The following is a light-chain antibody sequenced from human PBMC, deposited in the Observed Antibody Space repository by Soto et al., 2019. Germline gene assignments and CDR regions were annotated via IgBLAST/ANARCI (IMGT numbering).Light chain of an antibody. J-gene: IGLJ1*01. Sequence: QSVLTQPASVSGSPGQSITISCTGTSSDVGGYDYVSWYQHHPGKAPKLTIYEVSNRPSGVSNRFSGSKSGNTASLTISGLQAEDEAEYYCSSYTSSSTDVFGTGTKVTLL. V-gene: IGLV2-14*01. CDR3: SSYTSSSTDV. CDR2: EVS. CDR1: SSDVGGYDY.